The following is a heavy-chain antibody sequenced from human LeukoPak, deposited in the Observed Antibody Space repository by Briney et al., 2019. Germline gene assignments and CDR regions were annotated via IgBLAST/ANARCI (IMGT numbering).Heavy chain of an antibody. CDR2: IIPIFGTA. V-gene: IGHV1-69*13. Sequence: SVKVSCKASGGTFSSYAISWVRQAPGQGVEWMGGIIPIFGTANYAQKFQGRVTITADESTSTAYMELSSLRSEDTAVYYCATSRAPSYYYDSSGYYPRYFDYWGQGTLVTVSS. J-gene: IGHJ4*02. CDR3: ATSRAPSYYYDSSGYYPRYFDY. D-gene: IGHD3-22*01. CDR1: GGTFSSYA.